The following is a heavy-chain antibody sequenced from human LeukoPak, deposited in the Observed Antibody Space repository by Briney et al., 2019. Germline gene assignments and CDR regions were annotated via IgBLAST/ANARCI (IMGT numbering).Heavy chain of an antibody. J-gene: IGHJ4*02. V-gene: IGHV4-38-2*01. CDR3: ARASLGVFDY. CDR2: IYHSGST. D-gene: IGHD2-2*01. Sequence: NPSETLSLTCAVSGYSISSGYYWGWIRQPPGKGLEWIGSIYHSGSTYYNPSLKSRGTISVYTSKNQFSLKLNSVAAADTAVYYCARASLGVFDYWGQGTLVTVSS. CDR1: GYSISSGYY.